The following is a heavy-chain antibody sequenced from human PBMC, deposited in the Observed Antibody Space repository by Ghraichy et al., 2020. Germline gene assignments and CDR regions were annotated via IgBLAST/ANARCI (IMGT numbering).Heavy chain of an antibody. Sequence: GGSLRLSCAASGFTFSTYGMHWVRQAPGKGLVWVSRINSDGSSTNYADSVKGRFTISRDNAKNTLYLQMNSLRAEDTAVYYCVRDRSGYYPDYWGQGTLVTVSS. CDR2: INSDGSST. V-gene: IGHV3-74*01. D-gene: IGHD3-3*01. CDR1: GFTFSTYG. CDR3: VRDRSGYYPDY. J-gene: IGHJ4*02.